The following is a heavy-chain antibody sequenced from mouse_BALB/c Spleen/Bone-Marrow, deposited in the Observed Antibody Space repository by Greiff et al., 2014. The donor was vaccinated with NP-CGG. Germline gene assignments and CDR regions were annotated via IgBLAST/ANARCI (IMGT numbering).Heavy chain of an antibody. Sequence: QVHVKQSGPELVRPGASVTLSCTASGYTFPLSLLPFVPPMPCPFLECIGMIDPSNSESRLNQKFKDKATLNVDKSSNTAYMQLSSLTSEDSAVYYCARNHYAMDYWGQGTSVTVSS. J-gene: IGHJ4*01. CDR1: GYTFPLSL. V-gene: IGHV1-74*01. CDR2: IDPSNSES. CDR3: ARNHYAMDY.